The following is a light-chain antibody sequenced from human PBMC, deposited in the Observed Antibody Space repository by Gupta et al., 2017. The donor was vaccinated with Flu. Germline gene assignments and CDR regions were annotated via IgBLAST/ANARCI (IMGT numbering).Light chain of an antibody. CDR1: QSANSRF. CDR2: GAS. J-gene: IGKJ3*01. V-gene: IGKV3-20*01. CDR3: QQYDYSAFT. Sequence: ETVLTQFPGTLSLSPGERATLSCRASQSANSRFLAWYQQKLGQAPRLLIYGASTRATGIPDRFSGNGSGTDFTLTISRLEPEDFAVYFCQQYDYSAFTFGPGTKVDIK.